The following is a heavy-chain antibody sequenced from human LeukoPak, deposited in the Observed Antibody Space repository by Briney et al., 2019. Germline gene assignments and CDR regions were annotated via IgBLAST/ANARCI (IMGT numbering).Heavy chain of an antibody. J-gene: IGHJ3*02. CDR1: GFTFSSYA. D-gene: IGHD7-27*01. CDR3: AKDPMGIGPAFDI. Sequence: GGSLRLSCAASGFTFSSYAMSWVRQAPGKGLEWVSAISGSGGDTSYAGSVKGRFTISRDNSKNTLYLQMNSLRADDTAVYYCAKDPMGIGPAFDIWGQGTMVTVSS. CDR2: ISGSGGDT. V-gene: IGHV3-23*01.